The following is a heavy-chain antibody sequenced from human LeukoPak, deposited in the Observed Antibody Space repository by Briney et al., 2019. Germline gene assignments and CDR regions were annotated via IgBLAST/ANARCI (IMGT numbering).Heavy chain of an antibody. CDR3: XXXXXXXXXXXXXXXYXXDY. J-gene: IGHJ4*01. Sequence: GGSXSSSSYYWGWIRQPPGKGLEWIGSIYYSGSTYYNPSLKSRFTISVDTSKNQFSLKLSSVTAADTAVYXXXXXXXXXXXXXXXXXYXXDYWGXGTLVTVSS. CDR2: IYYSGST. V-gene: IGHV4-39*01. CDR1: GGSXSSSSYY.